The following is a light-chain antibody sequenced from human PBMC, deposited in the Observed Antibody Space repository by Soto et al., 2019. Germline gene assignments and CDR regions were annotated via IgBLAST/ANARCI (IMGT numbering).Light chain of an antibody. CDR3: QQYVISVT. CDR1: QSVSSSY. V-gene: IGKV3-20*01. CDR2: GAS. Sequence: EIVLTPSPGTLSLSPGERATLSCRASQSVSSSYLAWYQQKPGQAPRLLIYGASSRATGIPERFSGSGSGTDFTLTVGRLEPQDSAMYYCQQYVISVTFGQGTRLEIK. J-gene: IGKJ5*01.